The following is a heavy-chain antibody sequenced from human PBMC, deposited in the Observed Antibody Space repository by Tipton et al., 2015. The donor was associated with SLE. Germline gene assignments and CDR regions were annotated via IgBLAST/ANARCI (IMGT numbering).Heavy chain of an antibody. D-gene: IGHD2-8*02. V-gene: IGHV4-34*01. J-gene: IGHJ6*02. CDR2: ISHSGSS. CDR1: GGSFSGYY. Sequence: TLSLTCAVYGGSFSGYYWSWIRQPPGKGLEWIGEISHSGSSNYNPSLKSRLTISVDTSKKQFSLKLSSVTAADTAVYYCARRGTVLVGLSNGMDVWGQGTTVTVSS. CDR3: ARRGTVLVGLSNGMDV.